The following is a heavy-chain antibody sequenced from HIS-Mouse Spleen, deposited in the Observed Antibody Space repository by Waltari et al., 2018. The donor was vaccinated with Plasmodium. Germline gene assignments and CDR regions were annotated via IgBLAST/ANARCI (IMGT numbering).Heavy chain of an antibody. CDR3: ARGMKSSSSAFDI. CDR1: GFTVSSTS. V-gene: IGHV3-53*01. J-gene: IGHJ3*02. Sequence: EVPLVESGGGLIQPGGSLRLSCAASGFTVSSTSLNWARQAPGKGLEWVSVIYSGGSTYYADSVKGRFTISRDNSKNTLYLQMNSLRAEDTAVYYCARGMKSSSSAFDIWGQGTMVTVSS. D-gene: IGHD6-6*01. CDR2: IYSGGST.